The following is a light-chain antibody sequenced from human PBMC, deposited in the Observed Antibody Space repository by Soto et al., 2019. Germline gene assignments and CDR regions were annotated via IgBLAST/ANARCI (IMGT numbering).Light chain of an antibody. Sequence: EIVLTQSPGTLSLSPGERATLSCRASQSVSSSHLAWYQQKPGQAPRLLIYGASSRATGIPDRFSGGGSGTGFTLTISRLEPEDFAVYYCQQYGSSLTWTFGQGTKVEIK. CDR1: QSVSSSH. V-gene: IGKV3-20*01. CDR3: QQYGSSLTWT. CDR2: GAS. J-gene: IGKJ1*01.